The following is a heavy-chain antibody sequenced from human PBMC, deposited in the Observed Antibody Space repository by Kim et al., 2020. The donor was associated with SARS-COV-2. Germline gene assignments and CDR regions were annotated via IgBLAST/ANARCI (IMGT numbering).Heavy chain of an antibody. CDR1: GFTFSSYW. CDR2: IKQDGSEK. CDR3: ASIAVAGITARYYFDY. Sequence: GGSLRLSCAASGFTFSSYWMSWVRQAPGKGLEWVANIKQDGSEKYYVDSVKGRFTISRDNAKNSLYLQMNSLRAEDTAVYYCASIAVAGITARYYFDYWGQGTLVTVSS. J-gene: IGHJ4*02. D-gene: IGHD6-19*01. V-gene: IGHV3-7*03.